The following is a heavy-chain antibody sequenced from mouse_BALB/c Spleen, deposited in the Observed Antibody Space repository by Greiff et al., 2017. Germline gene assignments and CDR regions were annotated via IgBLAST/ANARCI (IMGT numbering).Heavy chain of an antibody. J-gene: IGHJ3*01. CDR1: GYSITSDYA. D-gene: IGHD2-1*01. V-gene: IGHV3-2*02. Sequence: EVQLQQSGPGLVKPSQSLSLTCTVTGYSITSDYAWNWIRQFPGNKLEWMGYISYSGSTSYNPSLKSRISITRDTSKNQFFLQLNSVTTEDTATYYCASYLCGNYGPWFAYWGQGTLVTVSA. CDR2: ISYSGST. CDR3: ASYLCGNYGPWFAY.